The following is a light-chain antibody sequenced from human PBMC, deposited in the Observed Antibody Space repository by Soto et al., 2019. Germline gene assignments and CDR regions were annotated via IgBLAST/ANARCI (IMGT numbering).Light chain of an antibody. CDR2: TSS. Sequence: DFQMTQSPSSLSASVGDRVTITCRASQDIRDNLAWYLQKPGKVPQLLIRTSSPLHSGVTSRLRASGYGTDFTLTISGLQPEDVGVYLCQKCDRAPFTFGPGTTV. CDR1: QDIRDN. CDR3: QKCDRAPFT. V-gene: IGKV1-27*01. J-gene: IGKJ3*01.